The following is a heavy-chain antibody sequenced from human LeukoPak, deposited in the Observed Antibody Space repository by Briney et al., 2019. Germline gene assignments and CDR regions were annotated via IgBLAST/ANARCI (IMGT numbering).Heavy chain of an antibody. CDR1: GGSISSSNW. CDR2: IYHSGST. V-gene: IGHV4-4*02. Sequence: PSGTLSLTCAVSGGSISSSNWWSWVRQPPGKGLEWIGEIYHSGSTNYNPSLKSRVTISMDKSKNHFSLKLSSVTAADTATYYCATLLRYFDGRLSYFDYWGQGTLVTVSS. D-gene: IGHD3-9*01. J-gene: IGHJ4*02. CDR3: ATLLRYFDGRLSYFDY.